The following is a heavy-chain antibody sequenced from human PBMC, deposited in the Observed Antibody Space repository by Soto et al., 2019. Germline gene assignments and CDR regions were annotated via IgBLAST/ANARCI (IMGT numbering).Heavy chain of an antibody. CDR1: GITFSSYA. V-gene: IGHV3-23*01. J-gene: IGHJ6*03. Sequence: GGSLRLSCAASGITFSSYAMSWVRQAPGKGLEWVSGISGSGDSTYYADSVKGRFTISRDNSKNTLHLQMNSLRAEDTAVYYCAKVSAAAGISSTYYYYYYMHVWGKGTTVTVSS. D-gene: IGHD6-13*01. CDR2: ISGSGDST. CDR3: AKVSAAAGISSTYYYYYYMHV.